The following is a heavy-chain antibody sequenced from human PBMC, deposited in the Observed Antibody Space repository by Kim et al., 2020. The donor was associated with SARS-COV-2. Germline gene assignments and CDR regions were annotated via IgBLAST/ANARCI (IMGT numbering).Heavy chain of an antibody. J-gene: IGHJ5*02. D-gene: IGHD6-6*01. Sequence: GGSLRLSCAASGFTFTTYAMSWVRQAPGKGLEWVSSISGSGGLTLYADSVKGRFTISRDHSKNTLYLQMHSLRAEDTAIYYCAREDVDSRSFVNWFDPWG. CDR2: ISGSGGLT. CDR1: GFTFTTYA. CDR3: AREDVDSRSFVNWFDP. V-gene: IGHV3-23*01.